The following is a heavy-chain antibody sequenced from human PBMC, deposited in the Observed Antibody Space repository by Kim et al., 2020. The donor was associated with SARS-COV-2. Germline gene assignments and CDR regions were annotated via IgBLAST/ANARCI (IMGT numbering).Heavy chain of an antibody. D-gene: IGHD7-27*01. CDR1: GSSVRSSY. V-gene: IGHV3-53*01. Sequence: GGSLRLSCAVSGSSVRSSYMTWVRQAPGKGLEWVSAIHDAGSTYYADSVKGRFTISRDIPKDTLYLQMNSLRAEDTAVYYCSSSTLGAYFDYWGQGSLVTVSS. J-gene: IGHJ4*02. CDR3: SSSTLGAYFDY. CDR2: IHDAGST.